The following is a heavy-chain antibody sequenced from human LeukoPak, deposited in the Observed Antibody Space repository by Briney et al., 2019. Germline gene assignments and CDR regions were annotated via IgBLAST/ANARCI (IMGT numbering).Heavy chain of an antibody. CDR2: INTNTGNP. J-gene: IGHJ4*02. CDR1: GYTFTSYA. V-gene: IGHV7-4-1*02. Sequence: ASVKVSCKASGYTFTSYAMNWVRQAPGQGLERMGWINTNTGNPTYAQGFTGRFVFSLDTSVSTAYLQISSLKAEDTAVYYCARVVRGSSGYRYYFDYWGQGTLVAVSS. D-gene: IGHD3-22*01. CDR3: ARVVRGSSGYRYYFDY.